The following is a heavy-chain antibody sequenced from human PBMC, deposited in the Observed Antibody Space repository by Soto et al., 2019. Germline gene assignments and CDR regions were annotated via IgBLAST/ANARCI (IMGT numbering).Heavy chain of an antibody. CDR3: ATRWGGRGAFDF. J-gene: IGHJ3*01. CDR1: GLTFSRYE. D-gene: IGHD3-16*01. CDR2: IHGSATTM. V-gene: IGHV3-48*03. Sequence: GGSLRLSCAASGLTFSRYEMNWVRRAPGKGLEWIAYIHGSATTMFYADSVKGRFTISRDNAKNSLYLQLNSLSAEDTAVYYWATRWGGRGAFDFWGQGTMVTVSS.